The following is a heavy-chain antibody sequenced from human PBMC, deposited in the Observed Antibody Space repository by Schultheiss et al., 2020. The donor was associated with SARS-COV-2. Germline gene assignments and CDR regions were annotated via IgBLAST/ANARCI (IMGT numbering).Heavy chain of an antibody. CDR2: ISYDGSNK. CDR3: ARDNYGSGSYLSLGNEYYYYYYMDV. Sequence: GGSLRLSCAASGFTVSSNYMSWVRQAPGKGLEWVAVISYDGSNKYYADSVKGRFTISRDNSKNTLYLQMNSLRAEDTAVYYCARDNYGSGSYLSLGNEYYYYYYMDVWGKGTTVTVSS. CDR1: GFTVSSNY. D-gene: IGHD3-10*01. J-gene: IGHJ6*03. V-gene: IGHV3-30*03.